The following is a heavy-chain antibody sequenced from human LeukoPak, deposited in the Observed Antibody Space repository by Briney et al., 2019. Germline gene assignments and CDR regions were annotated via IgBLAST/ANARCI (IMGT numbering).Heavy chain of an antibody. CDR3: AKVRGGAFDI. CDR2: IYYSGST. V-gene: IGHV4-39*07. CDR1: GGSISSYY. D-gene: IGHD3-10*01. Sequence: PSETLSLTCTVSGGSISSYYWGWIRQPPGKGLEWIGSIYYSGSTYYNPSLKSRVTISVDTSKNQFSLKLSSVTAADTAVYYCAKVRGGAFDIWGQGTMVTVSS. J-gene: IGHJ3*02.